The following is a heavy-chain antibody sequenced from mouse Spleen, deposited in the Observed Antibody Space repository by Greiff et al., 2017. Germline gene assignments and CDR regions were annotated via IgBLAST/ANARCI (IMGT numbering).Heavy chain of an antibody. Sequence: EVKLMESGPGLVKPSQSLSLTCSVTGYSITSGYYWNWIRQFPGNKLEWMGYISYDGSNNYNPSLKNRISITRDTSKNQFFLKLNSVTTEDTATYYCANYYGYGYFDVWGAGTTVTVSS. D-gene: IGHD1-1*01. V-gene: IGHV3-6*01. CDR3: ANYYGYGYFDV. J-gene: IGHJ1*01. CDR2: ISYDGSN. CDR1: GYSITSGYY.